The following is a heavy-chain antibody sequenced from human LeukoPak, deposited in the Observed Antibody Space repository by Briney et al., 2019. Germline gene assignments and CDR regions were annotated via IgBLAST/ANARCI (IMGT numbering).Heavy chain of an antibody. CDR3: TTSPQWLEN. CDR1: GFTFRNAW. J-gene: IGHJ4*02. V-gene: IGHV3-15*01. CDR2: IQSETDGGTT. Sequence: GGSLRLSCAASGFTFRNAWMTWVRQAPGKGLEWIGRIQSETDGGTTDNAAPVKGRFTISRDDSKNMLYLQMNSLKNEDTAVYYCTTSPQWLENWGQGTLVTVSP. D-gene: IGHD6-19*01.